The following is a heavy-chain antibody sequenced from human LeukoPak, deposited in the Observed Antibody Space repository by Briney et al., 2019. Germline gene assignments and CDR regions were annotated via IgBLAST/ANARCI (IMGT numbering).Heavy chain of an antibody. CDR2: INPNSGGT. D-gene: IGHD1-7*01. CDR1: GYTFTSYG. Sequence: ASVKVSCKASGYTFTSYGISWVRQAPGQGLEWMGWINPNSGGTNYAQKFQGRVTMTRDTSINTAYMELSRLRSDDTAVYYCARDRRLSGTNDRTAFDIWGQGTMVTVSS. CDR3: ARDRRLSGTNDRTAFDI. V-gene: IGHV1-2*02. J-gene: IGHJ3*02.